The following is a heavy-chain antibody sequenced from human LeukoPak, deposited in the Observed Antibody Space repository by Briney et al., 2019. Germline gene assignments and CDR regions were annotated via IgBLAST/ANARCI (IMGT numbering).Heavy chain of an antibody. V-gene: IGHV1-69*05. D-gene: IGHD5-18*01. CDR1: GGTFSSYA. Sequence: SVKVSCKASGGTFSSYAISWVRQAPGQGLEWMGGISPIFGTANYAQKFQGRVTITTDESTSTAYMELSSLRSEDTAVYYCARGTAMDLYYYYMDVWGKGTTVTVSS. CDR3: ARGTAMDLYYYYMDV. J-gene: IGHJ6*03. CDR2: ISPIFGTA.